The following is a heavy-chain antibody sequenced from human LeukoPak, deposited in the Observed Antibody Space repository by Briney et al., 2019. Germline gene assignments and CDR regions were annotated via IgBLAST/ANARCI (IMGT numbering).Heavy chain of an antibody. Sequence: ASVKVSCKASGYTFTSYYMHWVRQAPGLGLEWMGIINPSGGSTSYAQKFQGRVTMTRDMSTSTVYMELSSLRSEDTAVYYCARDPHPYSSSGPNYYYYYMDVWGKGTTVTVSS. CDR2: INPSGGST. V-gene: IGHV1-46*01. CDR3: ARDPHPYSSSGPNYYYYYMDV. J-gene: IGHJ6*03. CDR1: GYTFTSYY. D-gene: IGHD6-6*01.